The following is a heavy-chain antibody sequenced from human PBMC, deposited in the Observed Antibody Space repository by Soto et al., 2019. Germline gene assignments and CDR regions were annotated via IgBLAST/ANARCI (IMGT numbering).Heavy chain of an antibody. D-gene: IGHD3-16*02. J-gene: IGHJ5*02. CDR3: ARDYFWGSYPPKHMPLP. Sequence: SETLSLTCTVSGGSISSSSYYWGWIRQPPGKGLEWIGSIYYSGSTYYNPSLKSRVTISVDTSKNQFSLKLSSVTAADTAVYYCARDYFWGSYPPKHMPLPRGQATPVTVSS. CDR1: GGSISSSSYY. CDR2: IYYSGST. V-gene: IGHV4-39*02.